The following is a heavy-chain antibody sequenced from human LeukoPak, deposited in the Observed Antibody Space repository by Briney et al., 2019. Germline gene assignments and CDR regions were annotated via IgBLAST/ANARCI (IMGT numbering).Heavy chain of an antibody. Sequence: SVKVSCKASGGTSSSYAISWVRQAPGQGLEWMGGIIPIFGTANYAQKFQGRVTITADKSTSTAYMELSSLRSEDTAVYYCAQAVAQWLLPGRNNWFDPWGQGTLVTVSS. CDR3: AQAVAQWLLPGRNNWFDP. CDR2: IIPIFGTA. CDR1: GGTSSSYA. D-gene: IGHD6-19*01. J-gene: IGHJ5*02. V-gene: IGHV1-69*06.